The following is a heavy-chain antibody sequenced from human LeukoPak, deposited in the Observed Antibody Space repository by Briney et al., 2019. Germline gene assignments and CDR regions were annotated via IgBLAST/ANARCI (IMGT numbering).Heavy chain of an antibody. CDR1: GYTFTSYG. J-gene: IGHJ6*02. D-gene: IGHD5-12*01. CDR2: ISAYNGNT. CDR3: ARVGGYVSHYYSSVMDV. Sequence: ASVKVSCKASGYTFTSYGISWVRQAPGQGLEWMGWISAYNGNTNYAQKLQGRVTMTTDTSTSTAYMELRSLRSDDTAVYYCARVGGYVSHYYSSVMDVWGQGTTVPVSS. V-gene: IGHV1-18*01.